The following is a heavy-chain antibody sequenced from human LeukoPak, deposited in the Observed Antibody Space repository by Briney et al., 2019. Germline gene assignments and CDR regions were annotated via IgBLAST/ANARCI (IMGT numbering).Heavy chain of an antibody. CDR3: GRVTVGTTSGEY. V-gene: IGHV1-18*01. CDR2: ITAYNGHT. CDR1: GYIFTNYG. J-gene: IGHJ4*02. Sequence: ASVKVTCKASGYIFTNYGITWVRQAPGQGLEWMGWITAYNGHTDYAQSLQGRVTMTTDTSTSTAYMELRSLRSDDTAVYYCGRVTVGTTSGEYWGQGTLVTVSS. D-gene: IGHD1-26*01.